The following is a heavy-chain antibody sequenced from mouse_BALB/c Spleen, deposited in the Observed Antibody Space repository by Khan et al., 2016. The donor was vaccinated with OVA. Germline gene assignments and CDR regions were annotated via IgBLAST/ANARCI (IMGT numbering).Heavy chain of an antibody. Sequence: VQLQQSGPSLVKPSQTLSLTCSVTGDSITTGYWNWIRKFPGNKLEYMGYIIYTGYTYYNPSLKSRISITRHTSNNQYYLQLNSVTDEETATYYCARSTYRYAFVYWGQGTLVTVSA. D-gene: IGHD2-14*01. V-gene: IGHV3-8*02. CDR2: IIYTGYT. J-gene: IGHJ3*01. CDR1: GDSITTGY. CDR3: ARSTYRYAFVY.